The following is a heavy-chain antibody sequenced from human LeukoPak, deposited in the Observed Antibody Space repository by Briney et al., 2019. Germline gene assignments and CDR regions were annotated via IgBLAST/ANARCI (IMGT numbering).Heavy chain of an antibody. CDR3: ASDDTSGGYYEVGY. V-gene: IGHV4-59*08. Sequence: SETLSLTCTVSGGSLSGYYWSWIRQPPGKGLEWIGYIDYSGSTNYNPSLKSRFTISIDTSKNQFSLKLSSVTAADTAIYLCASDDTSGGYYEVGYWGQGSLVTVSS. CDR2: IDYSGST. D-gene: IGHD1-26*01. J-gene: IGHJ4*02. CDR1: GGSLSGYY.